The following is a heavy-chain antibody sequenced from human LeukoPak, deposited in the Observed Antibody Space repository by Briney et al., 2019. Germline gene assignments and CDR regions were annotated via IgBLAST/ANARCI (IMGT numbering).Heavy chain of an antibody. CDR3: ARDILLEDGY. V-gene: IGHV3-53*01. J-gene: IGHJ4*02. D-gene: IGHD3-9*01. CDR2: IYSGGST. CDR1: GFNYNTYW. Sequence: GGSLRLSCVASGFNYNTYWMSWVRQAPGKGLEWVSVIYSGGSTYYADSVKGRFTISRDNSKNTLYLQMNSLRAEDTAVYYCARDILLEDGYWGQGTLVTVSS.